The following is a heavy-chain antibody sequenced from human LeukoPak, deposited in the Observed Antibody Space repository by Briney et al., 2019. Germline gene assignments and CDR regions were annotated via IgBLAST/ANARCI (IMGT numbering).Heavy chain of an antibody. CDR3: AKDRQWLQIDY. D-gene: IGHD6-19*01. V-gene: IGHV3-30*18. J-gene: IGHJ4*02. Sequence: GGSLTLSCLPSGCTFSSYGMHWVRQAPGKGLEWVAVISYDGSNKYYADSVKGRFTISRDNPKNTLYLQMNSLRAEDTGVYYCAKDRQWLQIDYWGQGTLVTVSS. CDR2: ISYDGSNK. CDR1: GCTFSSYG.